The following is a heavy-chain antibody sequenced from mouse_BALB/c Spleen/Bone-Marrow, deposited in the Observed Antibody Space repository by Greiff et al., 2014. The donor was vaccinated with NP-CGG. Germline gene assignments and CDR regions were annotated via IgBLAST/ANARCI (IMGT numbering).Heavy chain of an antibody. D-gene: IGHD2-2*01. V-gene: IGHV1S41*01. CDR1: GYTFTSYW. J-gene: IGHJ1*01. CDR2: IAPGSGST. Sequence: DLVKPGASVKLSCKASGYTFTSYWINWIKQRPGQGLDWIGRIAPGSGSTYYNEMLKDKATLTVDTSSSTAYIQLSSLSSEDSTIYFCARERYGYDGWYFDVWGAGTTVTVSS. CDR3: ARERYGYDGWYFDV.